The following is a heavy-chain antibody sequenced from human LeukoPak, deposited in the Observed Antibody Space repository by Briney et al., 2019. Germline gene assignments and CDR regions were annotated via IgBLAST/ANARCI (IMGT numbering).Heavy chain of an antibody. V-gene: IGHV3-74*01. Sequence: GGSLRLSCAASGFTFSSYWMHWVRQAPGKGVGWVSRINSDGTTTSSSASVNGPFPTSKDQAKNPLFLQMNSLSAEDTAVYYCARGDPGYSSRWYLWGQGTLVTVSS. J-gene: IGHJ4*02. CDR1: GFTFSSYW. CDR2: INSDGTTT. D-gene: IGHD6-13*01. CDR3: ARGDPGYSSRWYL.